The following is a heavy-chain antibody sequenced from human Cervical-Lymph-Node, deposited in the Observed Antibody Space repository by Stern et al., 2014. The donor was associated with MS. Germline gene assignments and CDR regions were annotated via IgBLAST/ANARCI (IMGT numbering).Heavy chain of an antibody. CDR1: GYSFTSYW. J-gene: IGHJ4*02. Sequence: QLVESGAEVKKPGESLKISCKGFGYSFTSYWIGWVRQMPGKGLEGMGIMYPGDSDTRYSPSFQGQVTISADKSISTAYLQWSSLKASDTAMYYCARHCAKREQCAFDYWGQGTLVTVSS. D-gene: IGHD6-19*01. CDR3: ARHCAKREQCAFDY. V-gene: IGHV5-51*01. CDR2: MYPGDSDT.